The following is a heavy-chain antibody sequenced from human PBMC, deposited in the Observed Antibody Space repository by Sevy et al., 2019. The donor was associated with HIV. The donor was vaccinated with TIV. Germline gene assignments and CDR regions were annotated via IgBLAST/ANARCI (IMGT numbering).Heavy chain of an antibody. CDR1: GFTFGGYG. V-gene: IGHV3-30*06. Sequence: GGSLRLSCAASGFTFGGYGMHWIRQAPGKGLEWVADISYDRSDKNYGDSVKDRFTISRDNSKNTVYLQMNSLRAEDTAMYYCARVFSSYYFDYWGQRTLVTVSS. CDR2: ISYDRSDK. J-gene: IGHJ4*02. CDR3: ARVFSSYYFDY.